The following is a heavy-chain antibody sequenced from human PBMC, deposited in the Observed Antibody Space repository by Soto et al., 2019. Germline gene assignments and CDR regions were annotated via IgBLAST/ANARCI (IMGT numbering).Heavy chain of an antibody. CDR1: GGSISSGDYY. CDR3: ARGPPRLSARLDY. Sequence: SETLSLTCTVSGGSISSGDYYWSWIRQPPGKGLEWIGYIYYSGSTYYNPSLKSRVTISVDTSKNQFSLKLSSVTAADTAVYYCARGPPRLSARLDYWGRGTLVTVSS. D-gene: IGHD3-16*02. CDR2: IYYSGST. V-gene: IGHV4-30-4*01. J-gene: IGHJ4*02.